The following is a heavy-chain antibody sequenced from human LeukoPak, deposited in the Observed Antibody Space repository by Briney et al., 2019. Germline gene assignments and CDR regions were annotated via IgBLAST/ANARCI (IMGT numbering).Heavy chain of an antibody. CDR3: AREEMATSPGHAFDI. D-gene: IGHD5-24*01. CDR1: GFTFSSYG. V-gene: IGHV3-33*01. J-gene: IGHJ3*02. Sequence: GRSLRLSCAASGFTFSSYGMHWVRQAPGKGLEWVAVIWYDGSNKYYADSVKGRFTISRDNSKNTLYLQMNSLRAEDTAVYYCAREEMATSPGHAFDIWGQGTMVTVSS. CDR2: IWYDGSNK.